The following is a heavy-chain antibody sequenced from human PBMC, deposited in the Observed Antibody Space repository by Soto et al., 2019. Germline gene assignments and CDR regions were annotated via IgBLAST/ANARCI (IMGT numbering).Heavy chain of an antibody. CDR2: ISGSGGST. J-gene: IGHJ6*02. CDR1: GFTFSSYA. Sequence: EVQLLESGGGLVQPGGSLRLSCAASGFTFSSYAMSWVRQAPGKGLEWVSAISGSGGSTYYADSVKGRFTISRDNSKNTLYLQMNSLRAEDTAVYYCAKAKPIAAAGTHYYYYYGMDVWGQGTTVTVSS. D-gene: IGHD6-13*01. CDR3: AKAKPIAAAGTHYYYYYGMDV. V-gene: IGHV3-23*01.